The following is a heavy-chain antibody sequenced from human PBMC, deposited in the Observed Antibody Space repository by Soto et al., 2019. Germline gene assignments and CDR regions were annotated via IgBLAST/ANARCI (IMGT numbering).Heavy chain of an antibody. CDR3: ARGVGYCSSTSCEPLDY. D-gene: IGHD2-2*01. Sequence: RGESLKISCKGSGYSFTSYWISWVRQMPGKGLEWMGRIDPSDSYTNYSPSFQGHVTISADKSISTAYLQWSSLKASDTAMYYCARGVGYCSSTSCEPLDYWGQGTLVTVSS. J-gene: IGHJ4*02. V-gene: IGHV5-10-1*01. CDR1: GYSFTSYW. CDR2: IDPSDSYT.